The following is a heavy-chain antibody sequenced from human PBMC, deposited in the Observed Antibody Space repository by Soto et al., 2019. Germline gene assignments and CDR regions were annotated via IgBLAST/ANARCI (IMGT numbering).Heavy chain of an antibody. V-gene: IGHV1-18*01. D-gene: IGHD5-18*01. CDR2: ISAYNGNT. CDR3: ASSLLVGYGLEGESD. J-gene: IGHJ4*02. Sequence: QVQLVQSGAEVKKPGASVKVSCKASGYTFTGYGFTWLRRAPEQGLEWMGGISAYNGNTNDAQKLQGRVTMTTDTSTSTAYMELRSLRSDDTAVYYCASSLLVGYGLEGESDWGQGTLVTVSS. CDR1: GYTFTGYG.